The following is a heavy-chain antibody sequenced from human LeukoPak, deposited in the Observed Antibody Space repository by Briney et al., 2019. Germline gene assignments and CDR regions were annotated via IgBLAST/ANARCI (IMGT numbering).Heavy chain of an antibody. CDR1: GFTFSSYS. J-gene: IGHJ4*02. CDR2: ISSSSSTI. D-gene: IGHD2-15*01. CDR3: AREDIVVVVAATRSFDY. V-gene: IGHV3-48*02. Sequence: GGSLRLSCAASGFTFSSYSMNWVRQAPGKELEWVSYISSSSSTIYYADSVKGRFTISRDNAKNSLYLQMNSLRDEDTAVYYCAREDIVVVVAATRSFDYWGQGTLVTVSS.